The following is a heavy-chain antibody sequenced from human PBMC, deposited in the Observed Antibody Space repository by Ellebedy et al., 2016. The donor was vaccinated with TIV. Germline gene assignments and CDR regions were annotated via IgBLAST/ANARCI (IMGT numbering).Heavy chain of an antibody. Sequence: PGGSLRLSCAASGFNFSDYFMRWVRQAPGKGLEWVAFISTLSGYTHYKDSVKGRFTIFRDNAETSLYLQMSSLRAEDTAIYYCARAVRDGYKGAHFDYWGQGTLVSVSS. J-gene: IGHJ4*02. V-gene: IGHV3-11*06. CDR3: ARAVRDGYKGAHFDY. CDR2: ISTLSGYT. D-gene: IGHD5-24*01. CDR1: GFNFSDYF.